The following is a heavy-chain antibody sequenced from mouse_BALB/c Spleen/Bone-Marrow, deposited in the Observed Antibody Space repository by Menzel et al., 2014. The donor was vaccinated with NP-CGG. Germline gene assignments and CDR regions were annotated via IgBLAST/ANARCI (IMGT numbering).Heavy chain of an antibody. Sequence: EVKLVESGGDLVTPGGSLKLSCAASGFTFSTYGMSWVRQTPDKRLEWVATISSGGGYTYYPDSVKGRFTISRDNANNTLYLQMSSLKSEDTAMYYCTRQRNWDHYAMDYWGQGTSVTVSS. V-gene: IGHV5-6*01. D-gene: IGHD4-1*01. J-gene: IGHJ4*01. CDR2: ISSGGGYT. CDR1: GFTFSTYG. CDR3: TRQRNWDHYAMDY.